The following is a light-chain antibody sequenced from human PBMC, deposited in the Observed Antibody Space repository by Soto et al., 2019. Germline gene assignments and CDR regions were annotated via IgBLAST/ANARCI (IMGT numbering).Light chain of an antibody. CDR2: AGS. Sequence: DVQMTQSPSSLSAFVGDRVTITCRASQTIVTFLNWYQQKPGKAPRLLIYAGSTLQTGAPSRFSGSGSGTDFTLTISSLQPEDFATYYCQQTYSIPRTFGPGTKVDIK. V-gene: IGKV1-39*01. CDR1: QTIVTF. J-gene: IGKJ3*01. CDR3: QQTYSIPRT.